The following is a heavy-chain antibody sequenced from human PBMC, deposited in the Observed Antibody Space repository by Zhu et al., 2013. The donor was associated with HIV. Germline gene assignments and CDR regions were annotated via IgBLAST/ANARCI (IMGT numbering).Heavy chain of an antibody. CDR3: ARGGKSGSESYGLDV. V-gene: IGHV1-2*02. CDR2: IIPITGGT. CDR1: GGTFSRYA. J-gene: IGHJ6*02. D-gene: IGHD3-10*01. Sequence: QVQLVQSGAEVKKPGSSVKVSCKASGGTFSRYAISWVRQAPGQGLEWMGGIIPITGGTNYAQKFQGRVTMTRDTSISTAYMELSRLRSDDTAVYYCARGGKSGSESYGLDVWGQGTTVTVSS.